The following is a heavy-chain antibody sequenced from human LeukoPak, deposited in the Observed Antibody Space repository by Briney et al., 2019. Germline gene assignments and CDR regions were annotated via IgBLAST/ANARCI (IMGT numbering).Heavy chain of an antibody. CDR3: ARDPPMSPGDFDY. CDR2: INPNSGGT. J-gene: IGHJ4*02. CDR1: GYTFTGYY. Sequence: RASVKVSCKASGYTFTGYYMHWVRQAPGQGLEWMGWINPNSGGTNYAQKFQGRVTMTTDTSTSTAYMELRSLRSDDTAVYYCARDPPMSPGDFDYWGQGTLVTVSS. V-gene: IGHV1-2*02. D-gene: IGHD3-10*02.